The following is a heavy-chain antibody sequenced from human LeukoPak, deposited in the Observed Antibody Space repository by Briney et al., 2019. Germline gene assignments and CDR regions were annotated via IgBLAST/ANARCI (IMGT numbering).Heavy chain of an antibody. CDR3: ARNTIQRSLGGVPDWFDP. D-gene: IGHD3-3*01. V-gene: IGHV4-39*07. J-gene: IGHJ5*02. CDR2: IHYSGNT. CDR1: GGSIDSGDYY. Sequence: SETLSLTCTVSGGSIDSGDYYWGWVRQPPGKGLECIASIHYSGNTYYGPSLKSRVTLSVDASKNQFSLTLSSVTAADTAIYYRARNTIQRSLGGVPDWFDPWGQGTLVTVSS.